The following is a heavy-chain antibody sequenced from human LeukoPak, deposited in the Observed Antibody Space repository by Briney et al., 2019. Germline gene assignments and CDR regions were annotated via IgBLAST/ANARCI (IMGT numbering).Heavy chain of an antibody. V-gene: IGHV4-38-2*02. CDR1: GYSISSGYY. Sequence: PSETLSLTCTVSGYSISSGYYWGWIRPPPGKGLEWIGEINHSGSTNYNPSLKSRVTISVDTSKNQFSLKLSSVTAADTAVYYCASQGPYYDYVWGRYRYGPAPRFDYWGQGTLVTVSS. CDR2: INHSGST. J-gene: IGHJ4*02. CDR3: ASQGPYYDYVWGRYRYGPAPRFDY. D-gene: IGHD3-16*02.